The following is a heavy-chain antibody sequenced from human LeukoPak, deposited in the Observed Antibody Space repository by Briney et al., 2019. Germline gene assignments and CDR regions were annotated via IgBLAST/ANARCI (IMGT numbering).Heavy chain of an antibody. D-gene: IGHD3-9*01. CDR2: IRYDGSNK. J-gene: IGHJ4*02. CDR1: GFTFSSYG. Sequence: GGSLRLSCAASGFTFSSYGMHWVRQAPGKGLEWVAFIRYDGSNKYYADSVKGRFTISRDNAKNSLYLQMNSLRAEDTAVYYCARSGILTGRYFDYWGQGTLVTVSS. V-gene: IGHV3-30*02. CDR3: ARSGILTGRYFDY.